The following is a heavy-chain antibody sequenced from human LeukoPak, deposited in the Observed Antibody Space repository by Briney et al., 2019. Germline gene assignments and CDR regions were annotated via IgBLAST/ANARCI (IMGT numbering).Heavy chain of an antibody. CDR1: GYTFTSYY. CDR2: INPSGGST. Sequence: ASVKVSCKASGYTFTSYYMHWVRQAPGQGLEWMGIINPSGGSTSYAQKFQGRVTISVDTSKNQFSLKLSSVTAADTAVYYCASARRWFGESEFDYWGQGTLVTVSS. CDR3: ASARRWFGESEFDY. J-gene: IGHJ4*02. V-gene: IGHV1-46*01. D-gene: IGHD3-10*01.